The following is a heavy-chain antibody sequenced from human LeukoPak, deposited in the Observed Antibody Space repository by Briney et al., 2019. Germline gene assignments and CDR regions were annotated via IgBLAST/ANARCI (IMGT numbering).Heavy chain of an antibody. J-gene: IGHJ4*02. Sequence: SETLSLTCSVSGGSVSNYYWSWIRQPPGKGLEWIGYIYYSGSTNYNPSLKSRVTISVDTSKNQFSLKLSSVTAADTAVYYCARVYGGSPAFDYWGQGTLVTVSS. CDR1: GGSVSNYY. D-gene: IGHD4-23*01. V-gene: IGHV4-59*02. CDR3: ARVYGGSPAFDY. CDR2: IYYSGST.